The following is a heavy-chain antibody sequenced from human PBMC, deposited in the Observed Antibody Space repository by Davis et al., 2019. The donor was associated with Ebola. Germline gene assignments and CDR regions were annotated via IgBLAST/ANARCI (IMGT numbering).Heavy chain of an antibody. CDR2: ITYSGST. Sequence: SETLSLTCSVSGGSTSSRSYYWGWIRQPPGKGLEWIGSITYSGSTFYNPSLKSRVSISVDTSKNQVSLNVRSLTAADTAMYYCARHGGNSCYYNFDYWGQGVLVTVSS. D-gene: IGHD3-22*01. J-gene: IGHJ4*02. CDR1: GGSTSSRSYY. CDR3: ARHGGNSCYYNFDY. V-gene: IGHV4-39*01.